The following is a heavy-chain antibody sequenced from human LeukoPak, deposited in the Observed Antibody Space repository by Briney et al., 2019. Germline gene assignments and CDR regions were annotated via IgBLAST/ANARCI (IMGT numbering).Heavy chain of an antibody. V-gene: IGHV3-23*01. D-gene: IGHD2-15*01. CDR1: GFTFSSYD. CDR2: IVGSGFGT. J-gene: IGHJ4*02. Sequence: GGSLRLSCAASGFTFSSYDMSWVRQAPGKGLEWVSAIVGSGFGTYYADSVKGRFTISRDNSKNTLYLQMNSLRAEDTAVYYCAKAGAVVVVAAKYFDYWGQGTLVTVSS. CDR3: AKAGAVVVVAAKYFDY.